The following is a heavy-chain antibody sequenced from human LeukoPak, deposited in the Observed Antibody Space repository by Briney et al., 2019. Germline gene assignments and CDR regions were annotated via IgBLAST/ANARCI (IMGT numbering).Heavy chain of an antibody. CDR2: INPDSGVT. J-gene: IGHJ4*02. Sequence: GASVKVSCKASGYTFTDYYIHWVRQAPGQGLEWMGWINPDSGVTNFAQKFQGRVTMTRDTSISTAYMELSRLSSDDTAVYYCARDLVRGVIDFDYWGQGTLVTVS. CDR3: ARDLVRGVIDFDY. V-gene: IGHV1-2*02. D-gene: IGHD3-10*01. CDR1: GYTFTDYY.